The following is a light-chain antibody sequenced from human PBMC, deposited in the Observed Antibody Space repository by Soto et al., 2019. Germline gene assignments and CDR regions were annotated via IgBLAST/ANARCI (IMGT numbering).Light chain of an antibody. Sequence: DIQMTQSPSSLSASVGDRVTITCRASQCISSYLNWYQQKPGKAPNLLIYAASSLQSGVPSRFSGSGSGTDFALTISRLQPEDFATYHCQQTYSTPFTFRPGIKVEIK. V-gene: IGKV1-39*01. CDR1: QCISSY. J-gene: IGKJ3*01. CDR3: QQTYSTPFT. CDR2: AAS.